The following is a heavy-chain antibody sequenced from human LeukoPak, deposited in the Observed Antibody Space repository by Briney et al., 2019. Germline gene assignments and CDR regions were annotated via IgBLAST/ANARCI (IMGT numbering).Heavy chain of an antibody. CDR3: ARTYSSSSPDGY. Sequence: PGRSLRLSCAASGFTFSSYAMHWVRQAPGKGLEWVAVISYDGSNKYYADSVKGRSTISRDNSKNTLYLQMNSLRAEDTAVYYCARTYSSSSPDGYWGQGTLVTVSS. D-gene: IGHD6-6*01. CDR1: GFTFSSYA. CDR2: ISYDGSNK. J-gene: IGHJ4*02. V-gene: IGHV3-30-3*01.